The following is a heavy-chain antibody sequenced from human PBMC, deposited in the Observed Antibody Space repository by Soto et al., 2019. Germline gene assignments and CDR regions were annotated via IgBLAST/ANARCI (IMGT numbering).Heavy chain of an antibody. Sequence: GESLKISCKGSGYSFTSYWISWVRQMPGKGLEWMGRIDPSDSYTNYSPSFQGHVTISADKSISTAYLQWSSLKASHTAMHYCAKERITIFGVVTVRGQGTTVIVSS. D-gene: IGHD3-3*01. CDR1: GYSFTSYW. J-gene: IGHJ6*02. CDR2: IDPSDSYT. CDR3: AKERITIFGVVTV. V-gene: IGHV5-10-1*01.